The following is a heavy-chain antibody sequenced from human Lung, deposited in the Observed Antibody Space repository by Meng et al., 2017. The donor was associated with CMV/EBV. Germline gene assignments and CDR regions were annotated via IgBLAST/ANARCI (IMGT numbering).Heavy chain of an antibody. V-gene: IGHV3-30*18. J-gene: IGHJ4*02. CDR1: CFTFVNDA. CDR2: ISNDGGNK. CDR3: AKDLKAYGDYYFDY. Sequence: SCFTFVNDAMHWVPRAPGKGLEWLAVISNDGGNKHYADSVKGRFTISSDNSKNTLNLQMNSLRPEDTSVYYCAKDLKAYGDYYFDYWGQGILVTVSS. D-gene: IGHD4-17*01.